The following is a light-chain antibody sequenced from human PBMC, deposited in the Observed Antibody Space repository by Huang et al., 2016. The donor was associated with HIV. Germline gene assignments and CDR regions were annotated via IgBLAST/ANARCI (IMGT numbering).Light chain of an antibody. CDR3: QQYNNWPPYT. J-gene: IGKJ2*01. Sequence: DIVMTQSPATLSVSPGERATLSCRATQSVTTNLAWYHQKPGQSPRLLIYGASTRATGVPARFSGSGSGTEFTLTISSLQSEDFAVYYCQQYNNWPPYTFGQGTKLEIK. CDR1: QSVTTN. V-gene: IGKV3-15*01. CDR2: GAS.